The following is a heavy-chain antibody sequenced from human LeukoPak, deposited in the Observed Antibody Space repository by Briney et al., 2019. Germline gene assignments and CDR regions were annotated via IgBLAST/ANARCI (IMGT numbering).Heavy chain of an antibody. CDR2: IYHSGST. Sequence: PSETLSLTCTVSGGSISNYFWSWIGQAPGKGLEYIGFIYHSGSTNYNPSLKSRVTISVDKSKNQFSLNLSSVTAADTAVYYCAAPGTIVMVRGVIITTSLDYWGQGILVTVSS. J-gene: IGHJ4*02. CDR1: GGSISNYF. V-gene: IGHV4-59*12. D-gene: IGHD3-10*01. CDR3: AAPGTIVMVRGVIITTSLDY.